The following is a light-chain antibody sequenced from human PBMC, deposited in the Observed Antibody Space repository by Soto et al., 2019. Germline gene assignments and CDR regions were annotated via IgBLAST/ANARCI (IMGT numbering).Light chain of an antibody. CDR3: QQYSKWPHIT. J-gene: IGKJ5*01. CDR2: GAS. V-gene: IGKV3-15*01. Sequence: IVMARCRARLSVSPGERSTLGGRAGQSVSSDLAWYHQKTGQAPRLLIYGASTRATGVPPMFSGSGSGTDFPLTIRSLQPDDYAAYYCQQYSKWPHITLGKGTRREIK. CDR1: QSVSSD.